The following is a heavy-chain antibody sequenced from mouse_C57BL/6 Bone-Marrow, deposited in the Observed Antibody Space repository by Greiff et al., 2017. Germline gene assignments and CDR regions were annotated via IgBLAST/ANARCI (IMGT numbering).Heavy chain of an antibody. CDR3: ARSFITTVVGYFDV. D-gene: IGHD1-1*01. Sequence: VQLQQPGAELVKPGASVKMSCKASGYTFTSYWITWVKQRPGQGLEWIGDIYPGSGSTNYNEKFKSKATLTVDTSSSTSYMQLSSLTSEDSAVYYCARSFITTVVGYFDVWGTGTTVTVSS. J-gene: IGHJ1*03. CDR2: IYPGSGST. V-gene: IGHV1-55*01. CDR1: GYTFTSYW.